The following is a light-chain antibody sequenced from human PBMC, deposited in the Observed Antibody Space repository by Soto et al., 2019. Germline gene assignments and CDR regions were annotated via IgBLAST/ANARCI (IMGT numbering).Light chain of an antibody. CDR2: ATS. CDR1: QSISSY. CDR3: QQSYSTPRN. V-gene: IGKV1-39*01. Sequence: DIQMTQSPSSLSASVGDRVTITCLASQSISSYLNWYQQKPGKAPKLLIYATSNLQSGVPSRFSGSGSGTDLTLTISSLQPEDFATYYCQQSYSTPRNFGKGTKVDI. J-gene: IGKJ2*01.